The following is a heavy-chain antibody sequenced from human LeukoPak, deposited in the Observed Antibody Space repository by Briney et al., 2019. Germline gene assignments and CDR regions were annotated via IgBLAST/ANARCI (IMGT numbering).Heavy chain of an antibody. V-gene: IGHV4-59*08. CDR3: ARLDKGINAAHFDY. CDR2: IYYSGST. J-gene: IGHJ4*02. D-gene: IGHD3-22*01. Sequence: ESSETLSLTCTVSGGSISSYYWSWIRQPPGKGLEWIGYIYYSGSTNYNPSLKSRVTISVDTSKNQFSLKLSSVTAADTAIYYCARLDKGINAAHFDYWGQGTLVTVSS. CDR1: GGSISSYY.